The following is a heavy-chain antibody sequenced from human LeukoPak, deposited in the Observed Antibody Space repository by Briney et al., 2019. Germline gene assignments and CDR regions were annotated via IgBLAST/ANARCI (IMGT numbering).Heavy chain of an antibody. CDR2: ISGSGGST. CDR1: GFTFSSYA. Sequence: GGSLRLSCAASGFTFSSYAMSWVRQAPGKGLEWVSAISGSGGSTYYADSVKGRFTISRDNSKNTLYLQMDSLRAEDTAVYYCAKTGASGGSSWYPYWGQGTLVTVSS. D-gene: IGHD2-15*01. V-gene: IGHV3-23*01. CDR3: AKTGASGGSSWYPY. J-gene: IGHJ4*02.